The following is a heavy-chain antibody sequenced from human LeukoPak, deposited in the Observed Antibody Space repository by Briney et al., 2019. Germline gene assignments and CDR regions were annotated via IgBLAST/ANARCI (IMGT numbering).Heavy chain of an antibody. Sequence: GESLKISCKGSGSSFTSYWIGWVRQLPGKGLEWMGIIYPGDSDTRYSPSFQGQVTISADKSISTAYLQWSSLKASDTAMYYCARQYCSSTSCYGEYYFDYWGQGILVTVSS. D-gene: IGHD2-2*01. CDR1: GSSFTSYW. V-gene: IGHV5-51*01. CDR3: ARQYCSSTSCYGEYYFDY. CDR2: IYPGDSDT. J-gene: IGHJ4*02.